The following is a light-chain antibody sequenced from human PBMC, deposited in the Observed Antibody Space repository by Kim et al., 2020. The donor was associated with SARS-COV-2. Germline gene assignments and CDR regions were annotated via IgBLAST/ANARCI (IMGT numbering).Light chain of an antibody. CDR1: KSVSSY. CDR2: DAS. J-gene: IGKJ2*03. Sequence: EIVLTQSPATLSLSPGERATLSCRASKSVSSYLAWYQQKPGQAPRLLIYDASNRATGIPARFSGSGSGTDFTLTISSLESEDFAVYYCQQRSNWPSFGQGTKLEI. V-gene: IGKV3-11*01. CDR3: QQRSNWPS.